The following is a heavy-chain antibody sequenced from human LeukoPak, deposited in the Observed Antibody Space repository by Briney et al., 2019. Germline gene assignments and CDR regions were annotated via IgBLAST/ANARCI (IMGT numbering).Heavy chain of an antibody. CDR2: ISAGGGTT. CDR3: ADFGSGSHCFDY. CDR1: GFTFGNEA. V-gene: IGHV3-23*01. D-gene: IGHD3-10*01. Sequence: GGSLRLSCAASGFTFGNEAMSWVRQAPERGLEWVSSISAGGGTTYYADSVKGRFTISRDNSKNTLYLQMDSLRAEDTAVYYCADFGSGSHCFDYWGQGTLVTVSS. J-gene: IGHJ4*02.